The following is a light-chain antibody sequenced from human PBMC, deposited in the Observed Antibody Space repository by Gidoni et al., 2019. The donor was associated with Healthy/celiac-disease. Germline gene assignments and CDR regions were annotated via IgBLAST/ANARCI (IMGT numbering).Light chain of an antibody. V-gene: IGLV3-1*01. CDR1: KLGDTY. CDR2: QDS. CDR3: QASDSRTAVVV. J-gene: IGLJ2*01. Sequence: SYELTQPPSVSVSPGQPASITCSGDKLGDTYACWYQHKPVQSPVLVIYQDSKRPLGIPERFSGSNSGNTATLTISGTQAMDEADSYCQASDSRTAVVVFGGRTKLTVL.